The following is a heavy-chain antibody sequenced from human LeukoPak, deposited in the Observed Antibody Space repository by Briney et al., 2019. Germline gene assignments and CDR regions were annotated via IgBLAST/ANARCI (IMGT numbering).Heavy chain of an antibody. J-gene: IGHJ4*02. V-gene: IGHV4-59*08. CDR1: GGSISSYY. CDR2: IYYSGST. CDR3: ARASSSWPTGPVPFDY. D-gene: IGHD6-13*01. Sequence: SETLSLTCTVSGGSISSYYWSWIRQPPGKGLEWIGYIYYSGSTNYNPSLKSRVTISVDTSKNQFSLKLSSVTAADTAVYYCARASSSWPTGPVPFDYWGQGTLVTVSS.